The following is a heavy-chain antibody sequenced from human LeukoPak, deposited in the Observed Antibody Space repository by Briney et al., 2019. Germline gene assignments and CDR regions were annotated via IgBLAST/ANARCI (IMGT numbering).Heavy chain of an antibody. Sequence: ASVKVSCKASGYTFTNYDINWVRQATGQGLEWMGWMNPNSGITAYAQKFQGRVTITRNTSISTAYMELRSLRSDDTAVYYCARGYSGYDYFDYWGQGTLVTVSS. CDR2: MNPNSGIT. J-gene: IGHJ4*02. CDR3: ARGYSGYDYFDY. V-gene: IGHV1-8*03. CDR1: GYTFTNYD. D-gene: IGHD5-12*01.